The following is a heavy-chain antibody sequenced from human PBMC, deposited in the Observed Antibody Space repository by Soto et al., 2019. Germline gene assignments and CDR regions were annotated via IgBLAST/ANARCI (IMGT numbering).Heavy chain of an antibody. J-gene: IGHJ4*02. CDR2: ISGSGGST. CDR1: GFTLSSYA. V-gene: IGHV3-23*01. CDR3: AKDVYCSSTSCYVGYFDY. Sequence: GGSLRLSCAASGFTLSSYAMSWVRQAPGKGLEWVSAISGSGGSTYYADSVKGRFTISRDNSKNTLYLQMNSLRAEDTAVYYCAKDVYCSSTSCYVGYFDYWGQGTLVTVSS. D-gene: IGHD2-2*01.